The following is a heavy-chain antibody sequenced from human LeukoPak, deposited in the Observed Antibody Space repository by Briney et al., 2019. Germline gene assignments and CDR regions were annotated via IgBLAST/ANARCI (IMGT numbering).Heavy chain of an antibody. Sequence: PSETLSLTCTVSGGSISSYYWSWIRQPPGKGLEWIGYIYYSGSTNYNPSLKSRVTISVDTSKNQFSLKLSSVTAADTAVYYCARGKDRNKNYYGSGSFFVRGNWFDPWGQGTLVTVSS. CDR2: IYYSGST. CDR3: ARGKDRNKNYYGSGSFFVRGNWFDP. CDR1: GGSISSYY. J-gene: IGHJ5*02. V-gene: IGHV4-59*12. D-gene: IGHD3-10*01.